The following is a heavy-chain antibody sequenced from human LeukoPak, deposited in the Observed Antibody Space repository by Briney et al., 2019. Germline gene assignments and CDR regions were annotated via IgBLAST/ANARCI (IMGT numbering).Heavy chain of an antibody. V-gene: IGHV3-74*01. Sequence: PGGSLRLSCAASGLTFSNTWMSWVRQAPGKGLVWVSLIKNDGITTTYADSVKGRFTISRDNAMNTVFLQMNSLRAEDTAVYYCVRDVGYSAYDWGQGTLVTVSS. CDR1: GLTFSNTW. CDR2: IKNDGITT. D-gene: IGHD5-12*01. CDR3: VRDVGYSAYD. J-gene: IGHJ4*02.